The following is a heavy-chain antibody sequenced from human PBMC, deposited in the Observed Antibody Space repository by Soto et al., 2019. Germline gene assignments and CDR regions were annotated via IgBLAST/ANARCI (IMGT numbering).Heavy chain of an antibody. V-gene: IGHV1-46*03. Sequence: GAPVKVSCKASGYTFTSYYINWVAQAPGQGLEWMGIINPSGGSTTYAQKFQGRVTMTRDTSTSTVYMELSSLRSEDTAVYYCTRAPSYGAFDIWGQGTMVTVS. J-gene: IGHJ3*02. CDR2: INPSGGST. CDR1: GYTFTSYY. D-gene: IGHD4-17*01. CDR3: TRAPSYGAFDI.